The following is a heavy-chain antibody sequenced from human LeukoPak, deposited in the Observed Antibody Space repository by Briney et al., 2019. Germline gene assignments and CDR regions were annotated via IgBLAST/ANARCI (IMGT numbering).Heavy chain of an antibody. CDR1: GFTFSSYA. V-gene: IGHV3-23*01. D-gene: IGHD2-2*02. Sequence: GGSLRLSCVASGFTFSSYAMSWVRQAPGKGLEWVSGICSSDNSRYYADSVKSRFTISRDNSKNTLYLQMNSLRADDTAVYYCAKQTTTSCYTGSDYWGQGTLVTVSS. J-gene: IGHJ4*02. CDR3: AKQTTTSCYTGSDY. CDR2: ICSSDNSR.